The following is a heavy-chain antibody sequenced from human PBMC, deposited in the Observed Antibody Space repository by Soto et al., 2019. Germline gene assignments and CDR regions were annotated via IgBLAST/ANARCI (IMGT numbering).Heavy chain of an antibody. V-gene: IGHV3-30*03. D-gene: IGHD5-12*01. Sequence: QMQLVESGGGVVQPGRSLRLSCAASGFTFSNHGIHWVRQAPGKGLEWVADISYDGNEKYYAASVKGRFTISRDNSKNTLSLHMNGIRAEDKAMPYCASGEGRKGHDPPFDYWGRGTLVTVSS. CDR1: GFTFSNHG. CDR2: ISYDGNEK. CDR3: ASGEGRKGHDPPFDY. J-gene: IGHJ4*02.